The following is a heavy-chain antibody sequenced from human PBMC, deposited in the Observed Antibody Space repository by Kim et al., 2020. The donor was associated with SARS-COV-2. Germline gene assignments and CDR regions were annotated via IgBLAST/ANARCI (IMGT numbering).Heavy chain of an antibody. CDR2: KKQDGSEK. J-gene: IGHJ6*02. D-gene: IGHD3-10*01. Sequence: GGSLRLSCAASGFTFSSYWMSWVRQAPGKGLEWVANKKQDGSEKYYVDSVKGRFTISRDNAKNSLYLQMNSLRAEDTAVYYCARVAPITMVRGVIPYYYYGMDVWGQGTTVTVSS. CDR3: ARVAPITMVRGVIPYYYYGMDV. CDR1: GFTFSSYW. V-gene: IGHV3-7*03.